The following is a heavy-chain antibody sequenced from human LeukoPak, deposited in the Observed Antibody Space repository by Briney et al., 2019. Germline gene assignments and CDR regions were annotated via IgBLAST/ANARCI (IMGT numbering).Heavy chain of an antibody. Sequence: GGSLRLSCAASGLIFSSYEMHWVRQAPGKGLEWVSYISTSDSTIYYADSVKGRFTISRDNAKNSLYLQMNSLTAEDTAVYYCAELGITMIGGVWGKGTTVTISS. CDR3: AELGITMIGGV. CDR1: GLIFSSYE. J-gene: IGHJ6*04. V-gene: IGHV3-48*03. CDR2: ISTSDSTI. D-gene: IGHD3-10*02.